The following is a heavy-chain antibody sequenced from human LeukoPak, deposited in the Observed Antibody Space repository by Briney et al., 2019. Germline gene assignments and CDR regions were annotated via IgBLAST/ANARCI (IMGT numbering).Heavy chain of an antibody. CDR3: TTDLATVTTPWFDP. CDR2: IYYSGST. D-gene: IGHD4-17*01. V-gene: IGHV4-59*01. CDR1: GGSISSYY. J-gene: IGHJ5*02. Sequence: SETLSLTCTVSGGSISSYYWSWIRQPPGKGLEWIGYIYYSGSTNYNPSLKSRVTISVDTSKNQFSLKLSSVTAADTAVYYCTTDLATVTTPWFDPWGQGTLVTVSS.